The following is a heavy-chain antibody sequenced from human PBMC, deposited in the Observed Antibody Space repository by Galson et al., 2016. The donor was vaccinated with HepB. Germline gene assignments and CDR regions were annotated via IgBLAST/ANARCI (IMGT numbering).Heavy chain of an antibody. CDR2: MNPSSANT. CDR3: ARGIRNLLYSDY. Sequence: SCKASGYTFTNYDITWVRQAPGQGLEWMGWMNPSSANTGYAQKFRGRVTMTRDTSISTAFMELSSLTSEDTASYYCARGIRNLLYSDYWAQGTLVTVSS. CDR1: GYTFTNYD. V-gene: IGHV1-8*01. D-gene: IGHD1-14*01. J-gene: IGHJ4*02.